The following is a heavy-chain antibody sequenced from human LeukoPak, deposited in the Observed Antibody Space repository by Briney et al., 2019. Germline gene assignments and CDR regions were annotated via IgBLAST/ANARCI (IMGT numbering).Heavy chain of an antibody. J-gene: IGHJ4*02. Sequence: PSETLSLTCTVSGGSISTSSYYWGWVRQPPGKGLEWIGNIFYSGSTYYTPSLKSRVTISLDTSKNQFSLKLSSVTAADTAVYYCARETYYDYVWGTHRTFDYWGQGALVTVSS. CDR3: ARETYYDYVWGTHRTFDY. V-gene: IGHV4-39*07. D-gene: IGHD3-16*01. CDR2: IFYSGST. CDR1: GGSISTSSYY.